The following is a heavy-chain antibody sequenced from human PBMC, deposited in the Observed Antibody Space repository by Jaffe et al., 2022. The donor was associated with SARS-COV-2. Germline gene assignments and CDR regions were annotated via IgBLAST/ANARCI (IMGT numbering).Heavy chain of an antibody. CDR3: VVRSSDY. Sequence: EVQLVESGGGLVQPGGSLRLSCAASGFSFSTYWMTWVRQAPGKGLEWVANIKQDGSQTYYVDSVKGRFTISKDNAKNSLYLQMNSLRADDTAVYYCVVRSSDYWGQGTLVTVSS. CDR2: IKQDGSQT. J-gene: IGHJ4*01. V-gene: IGHV3-7*01. CDR1: GFSFSTYW. D-gene: IGHD1-26*01.